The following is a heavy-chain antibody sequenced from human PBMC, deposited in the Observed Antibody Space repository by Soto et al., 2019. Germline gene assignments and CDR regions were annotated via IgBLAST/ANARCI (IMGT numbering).Heavy chain of an antibody. CDR3: ARTSPPSSSRYCDL. Sequence: EVQLLESGGDLVQPGGSLRLSCAASGFTFTSYAMAWVRQAPGKGLEWVSTISGNGVNTYYADSVKGRFTISRDNSKNTLDLQMNSLRAEDMAVYYCARTSPPSSSRYCDLWGRGTLVTVSS. V-gene: IGHV3-23*01. CDR1: GFTFTSYA. CDR2: ISGNGVNT. D-gene: IGHD6-13*01. J-gene: IGHJ2*01.